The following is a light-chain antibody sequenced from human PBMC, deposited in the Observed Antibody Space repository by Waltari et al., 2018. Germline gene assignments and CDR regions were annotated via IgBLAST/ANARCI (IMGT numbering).Light chain of an antibody. Sequence: NQLTQSPSSLSASVGDRVIITCRASQSISRCLNWYQQKPGTANEVLIYAASTLQSGVASRFSGRGSGTDFTLIISSLQPEELATYYCQQSYTQEWTVGQGTNVEV. V-gene: IGKV1-39*01. CDR3: QQSYTQEWT. J-gene: IGKJ1*01. CDR2: AAS. CDR1: QSISRC.